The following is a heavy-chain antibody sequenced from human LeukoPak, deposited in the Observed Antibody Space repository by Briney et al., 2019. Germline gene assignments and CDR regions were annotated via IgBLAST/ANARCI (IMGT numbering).Heavy chain of an antibody. CDR3: ARVGRVWSCAFDI. D-gene: IGHD3-10*01. CDR2: INPNSGGT. V-gene: IGHV1-2*02. CDR1: GCTFTGYY. J-gene: IGHJ3*02. Sequence: ASVKVSCKASGCTFTGYYMHWVRQAPGQGLEWMGWINPNSGGTNYAQKFQGRVTMTRDTSISTAYMELSRLRSDDTAVYYCARVGRVWSCAFDIWGQGTMVTVSS.